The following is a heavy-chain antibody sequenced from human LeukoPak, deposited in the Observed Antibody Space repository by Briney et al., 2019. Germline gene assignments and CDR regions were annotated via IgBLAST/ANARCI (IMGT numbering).Heavy chain of an antibody. CDR1: GGTFSSYA. D-gene: IGHD3-10*01. V-gene: IGHV1-69*05. J-gene: IGHJ5*02. CDR3: ARDSYPRDGWFDP. Sequence: VKVSCKASGGTFSSYAISWVRQAPGQGLEWMGGIIPIFGTANYAQKFQGRVTITTDESTSTAYMELSSLRSEDTAVYYCARDSYPRDGWFDPWGQGTLVTVSS. CDR2: IIPIFGTA.